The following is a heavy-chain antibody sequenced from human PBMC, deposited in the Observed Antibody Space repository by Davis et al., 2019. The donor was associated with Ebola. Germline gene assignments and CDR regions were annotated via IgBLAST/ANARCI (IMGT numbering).Heavy chain of an antibody. CDR3: ARDRGTIFGVVIIGYYYYGMDV. V-gene: IGHV1-3*01. CDR1: AYTFTSYA. D-gene: IGHD3-3*01. CDR2: INAGNGNT. Sequence: ASALVSCKASAYTFTSYAMHWVRQAPGQRLEWMGWINAGNGNTKYSQKFQGRVTITRDTSASTAYMELSSLRSEDTAVYYCARDRGTIFGVVIIGYYYYGMDVWGQGTTVTVSS. J-gene: IGHJ6*02.